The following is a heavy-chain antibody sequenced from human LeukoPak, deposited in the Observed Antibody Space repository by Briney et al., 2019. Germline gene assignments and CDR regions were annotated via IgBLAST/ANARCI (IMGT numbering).Heavy chain of an antibody. CDR2: ISYDGNSK. CDR1: GFTFGTYG. V-gene: IGHV3-30*18. Sequence: GGSLRLSCAGSGFTFGTYGMHWVRQAPGKGLEWVAVISYDGNSKYYSGSAKGRFTISRDNSKNTLCLQMNSLRPEDTAVYYCANGDPGPADHPMNDYYYSLDVWGQGTTVIVSS. CDR3: ANGDPGPADHPMNDYYYSLDV. J-gene: IGHJ6*02. D-gene: IGHD2-2*01.